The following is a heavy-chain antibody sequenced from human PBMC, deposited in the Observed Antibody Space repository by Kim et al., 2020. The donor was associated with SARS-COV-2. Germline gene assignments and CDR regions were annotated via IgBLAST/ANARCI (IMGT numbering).Heavy chain of an antibody. Sequence: SETLSLTCAVYGGSFSGYYWSWIRQPPGKGLEWIGEINHSGSTNYNPSLKSRVTISVDTSKNQFSLKLSSVTAADTAVYYCARVGRLRGVATIKGFGYFDYWGQGTLVTVSS. V-gene: IGHV4-34*01. D-gene: IGHD5-12*01. CDR1: GGSFSGYY. J-gene: IGHJ4*02. CDR3: ARVGRLRGVATIKGFGYFDY. CDR2: INHSGST.